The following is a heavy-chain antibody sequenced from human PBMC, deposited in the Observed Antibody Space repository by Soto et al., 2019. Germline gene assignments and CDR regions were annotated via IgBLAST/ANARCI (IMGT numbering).Heavy chain of an antibody. CDR1: GFTVSSNY. V-gene: IGHV3-66*01. J-gene: IGHJ3*02. CDR3: ARDADILTGSDAFDI. CDR2: IYSGGNT. D-gene: IGHD3-9*01. Sequence: GGSLRLSCAVSGFTVSSNYMNWVRQAPGKGLEWVSFIYSGGNTYYADSVKGRFTISRDNSKNMLYLQMNSLRVEDTAVYYCARDADILTGSDAFDIWGQGTMVTVSS.